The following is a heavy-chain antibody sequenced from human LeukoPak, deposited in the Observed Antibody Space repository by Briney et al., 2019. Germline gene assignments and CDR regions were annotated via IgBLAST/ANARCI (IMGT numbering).Heavy chain of an antibody. D-gene: IGHD3-10*01. Sequence: SETLSLTCSVSGGSISRNTHYCGWIRQPAGKGLEWIGRIYTSGSTNYNPSLKSRVTMSVDTSKNQFSLKLSSVTAADTAVYYCARGSHYYGSGSYFDYWGQGTLVTVSS. CDR2: IYTSGST. CDR3: ARGSHYYGSGSYFDY. J-gene: IGHJ4*02. V-gene: IGHV4-61*02. CDR1: GGSISRNTHY.